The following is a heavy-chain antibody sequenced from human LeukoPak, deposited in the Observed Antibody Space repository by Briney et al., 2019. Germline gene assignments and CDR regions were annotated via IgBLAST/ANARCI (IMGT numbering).Heavy chain of an antibody. V-gene: IGHV1-46*01. CDR1: VYTFTNHY. CDR3: ARGDSIGAAEFNY. CDR2: IHPSGGSK. Sequence: SVTVSCMASVYTFTNHYMHLLRQAPGQALEWMGMIHPSGGSKSYAQKIQGRITMTRDTSTSTVYMELSSLRSEDTAVYYWARGDSIGAAEFNYWGQGTLVTVSS. J-gene: IGHJ4*02. D-gene: IGHD6-13*01.